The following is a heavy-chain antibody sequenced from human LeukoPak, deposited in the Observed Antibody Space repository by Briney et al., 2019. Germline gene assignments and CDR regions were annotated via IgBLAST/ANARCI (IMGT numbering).Heavy chain of an antibody. V-gene: IGHV3-9*01. D-gene: IGHD3-22*01. CDR2: IKWNSAGI. J-gene: IGHJ4*02. CDR3: AKDPTHDYDSSGPDY. CDR1: GFTFDDYA. Sequence: GGSLRLSCAASGFTFDDYAMHWVRQAPGKGLEWVSGIKWNSAGIGYADSVKGRFTISRDNAKNSLYLQMNSLRLEDTALYFYAKDPTHDYDSSGPDYWGQGTLVTVSS.